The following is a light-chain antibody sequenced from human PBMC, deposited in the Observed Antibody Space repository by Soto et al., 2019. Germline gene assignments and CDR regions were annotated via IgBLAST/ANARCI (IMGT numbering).Light chain of an antibody. J-gene: IGKJ3*01. CDR1: QSVSSY. Sequence: DIVLTQSPATLSLSPGERATLSCRASQSVSSYLAWYQQKPGQAPRLLIYAASNRATGIPARFSGSGSRTDFTLTISSLEPEDFAVYYCQQRSNWPFTFGPGT. V-gene: IGKV3-11*01. CDR3: QQRSNWPFT. CDR2: AAS.